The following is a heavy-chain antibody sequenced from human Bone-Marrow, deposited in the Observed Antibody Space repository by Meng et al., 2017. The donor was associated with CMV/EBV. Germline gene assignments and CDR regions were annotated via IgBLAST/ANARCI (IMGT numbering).Heavy chain of an antibody. CDR1: GYTFSAYY. CDR2: INPDSGGT. V-gene: IGHV1-2*02. Sequence: ASVKVSCKASGYTFSAYYMHWVRQAPGQGLEWMGWINPDSGGTDYAQNFQGRVTMTRDTSISTAYMELRRLRSDDTAVYYCARGGRYCSSTSCYTKWYFDLWGRGTLVTVSS. J-gene: IGHJ2*01. CDR3: ARGGRYCSSTSCYTKWYFDL. D-gene: IGHD2-2*02.